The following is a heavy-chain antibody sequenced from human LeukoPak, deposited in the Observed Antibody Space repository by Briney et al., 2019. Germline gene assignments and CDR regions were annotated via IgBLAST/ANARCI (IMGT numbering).Heavy chain of an antibody. CDR3: ARGQWLTPWESSDAFDI. CDR2: IYTTGSTTGST. J-gene: IGHJ3*02. CDR1: GASVSSYY. D-gene: IGHD6-19*01. V-gene: IGHV4-4*07. Sequence: SETLSLTCTVSGASVSSYYWIWIRQPAGKGLEWIGRIYTTGSTTGSTTYNPSLKSRVTMSVDTSKNQFSLKLSSVTAADTAVYYCARGQWLTPWESSDAFDIWGQGTMVTVSS.